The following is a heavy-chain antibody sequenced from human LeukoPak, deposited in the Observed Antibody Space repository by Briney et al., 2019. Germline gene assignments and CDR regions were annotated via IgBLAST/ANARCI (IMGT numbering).Heavy chain of an antibody. CDR3: AREAPGGDYGVYFLDY. J-gene: IGHJ4*02. CDR1: GFTFSSYW. V-gene: IGHV3-7*01. D-gene: IGHD4-17*01. CDR2: IKQDGSEK. Sequence: GGSLRLSCAASGFTFSSYWMSWVRQAPGKGLEWVANIKQDGSEKYYVDSVKGRFTISRDNAKNSLYLQMNSLRAEDTAVYYCAREAPGGDYGVYFLDYWGQGTLVTVSS.